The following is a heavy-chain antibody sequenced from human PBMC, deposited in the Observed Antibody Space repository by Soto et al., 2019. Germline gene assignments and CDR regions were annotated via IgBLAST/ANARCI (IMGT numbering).Heavy chain of an antibody. J-gene: IGHJ4*02. CDR3: ARDRAYYESSGLYFDY. Sequence: SETLSLTCTFSCDSIRSYYWSWIRQPPGKGLEWIGYIYDSGSTNYNPSLKSRVTISVDTSKSQFSLKLSSVTAADTAVYYCARDRAYYESSGLYFDYWGQGTLVTVSS. CDR1: CDSIRSYY. D-gene: IGHD3-22*01. V-gene: IGHV4-59*01. CDR2: IYDSGST.